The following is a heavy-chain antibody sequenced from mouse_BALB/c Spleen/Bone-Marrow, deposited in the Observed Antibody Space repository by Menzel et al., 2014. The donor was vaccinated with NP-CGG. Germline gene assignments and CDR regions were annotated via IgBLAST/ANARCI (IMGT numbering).Heavy chain of an antibody. Sequence: EVKLMDSGPSLVKPSQTLSLTCSVTGDSITSGYWNWIRKFPGNKLEYMGYISYSGSTYYNPSLKSRISINRDISKNQYYLQLNSVTTEDTATYYCARDSSGGILAMDYWGQGTSVTVSS. D-gene: IGHD3-2*01. CDR1: GDSITSGY. V-gene: IGHV3-8*02. J-gene: IGHJ4*01. CDR3: ARDSSGGILAMDY. CDR2: ISYSGST.